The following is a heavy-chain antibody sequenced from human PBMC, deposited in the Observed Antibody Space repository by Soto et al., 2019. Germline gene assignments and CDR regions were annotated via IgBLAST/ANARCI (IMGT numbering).Heavy chain of an antibody. CDR3: ARVASSGSENDYCCYHGMDV. D-gene: IGHD6-25*01. V-gene: IGHV1-69*06. Sequence: SVKVSCKASGGTFSSYAISWVRQAPGQGLERMGGIIPIFGTANYAQKSQGRVTITADKSTSTAYMELSSLRSEDTAVYYCARVASSGSENDYCCYHGMDVWGQETTVTVSS. CDR2: IIPIFGTA. J-gene: IGHJ6*02. CDR1: GGTFSSYA.